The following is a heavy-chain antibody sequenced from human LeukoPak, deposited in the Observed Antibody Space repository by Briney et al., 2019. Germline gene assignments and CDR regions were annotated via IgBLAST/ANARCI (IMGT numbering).Heavy chain of an antibody. CDR2: IYYSGST. Sequence: PSQTLSLTCTVSGGSISSGSYYWSWIRQPAGKGLEWIGYIYYSGSTNYNPSLKSRVTISVDTSKNQFSLKLSSVTAADTAVYYCARDWHAYYYGSGSYVMDVWGKGTTVTVSS. D-gene: IGHD3-10*01. CDR1: GGSISSGSYY. CDR3: ARDWHAYYYGSGSYVMDV. V-gene: IGHV4-61*10. J-gene: IGHJ6*04.